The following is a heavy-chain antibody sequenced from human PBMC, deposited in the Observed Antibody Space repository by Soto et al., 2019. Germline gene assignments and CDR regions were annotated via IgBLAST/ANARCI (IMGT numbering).Heavy chain of an antibody. CDR2: ISYDGSNK. CDR3: SKDRFMVRGVIGQYFQH. D-gene: IGHD3-10*01. CDR1: GFTFSSYG. V-gene: IGHV3-30*18. J-gene: IGHJ1*01. Sequence: GGSLRLSCAASGFTFSSYGMHWVRQAPGKGLEWVAVISYDGSNKYYADSVKGRFTISRDNSKNTLYLQMNSLRAEDTAVYYCSKDRFMVRGVIGQYFQHWGQGTLFTVSA.